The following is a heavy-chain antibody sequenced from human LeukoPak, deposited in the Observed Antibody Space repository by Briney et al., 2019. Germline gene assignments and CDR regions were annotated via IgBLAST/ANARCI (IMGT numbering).Heavy chain of an antibody. J-gene: IGHJ6*02. Sequence: GGSLRLSCAASGFTFSGFTMHWVRQAPGKGLEWVSVILYDANKKYYPDSVKGRFTISRENSKRTLYLQVNSLRVEDTAVYYCARGDVVRGTEYYSYAMDVWGQGTTVTVSS. V-gene: IGHV3-30-3*01. CDR2: ILYDANKK. CDR1: GFTFSGFT. D-gene: IGHD3-10*01. CDR3: ARGDVVRGTEYYSYAMDV.